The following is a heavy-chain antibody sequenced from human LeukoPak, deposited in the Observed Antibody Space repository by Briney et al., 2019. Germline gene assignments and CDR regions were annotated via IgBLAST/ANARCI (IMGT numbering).Heavy chain of an antibody. V-gene: IGHV3-23*01. J-gene: IGHJ4*02. CDR3: ARDQYFGRASFDY. Sequence: GGSLRLSCAASGFTFSSYSMNWVRQAPGKGLEWVSAISGSGGSTYYADSVKGRFTISRDNSKNTLYLQMNSLRAEDTAVYYCARDQYFGRASFDYWGQGTLVTVSS. CDR2: ISGSGGST. CDR1: GFTFSSYS. D-gene: IGHD2/OR15-2a*01.